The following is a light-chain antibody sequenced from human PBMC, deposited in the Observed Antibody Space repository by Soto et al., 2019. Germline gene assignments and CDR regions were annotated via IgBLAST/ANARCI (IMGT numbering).Light chain of an antibody. CDR1: QRIGTK. CDR2: AAS. Sequence: DIQMTQSPASLSASVGDRDTITCRTSQRIGTKLNWYDEKPGKAPKLLIYAASSLQSGVPSRFSGSGSGTDFTLTMSSLHSEDVATCCWQQGYGNPGTFGQGTKMEI. CDR3: QQGYGNPGT. J-gene: IGKJ1*01. V-gene: IGKV1-39*01.